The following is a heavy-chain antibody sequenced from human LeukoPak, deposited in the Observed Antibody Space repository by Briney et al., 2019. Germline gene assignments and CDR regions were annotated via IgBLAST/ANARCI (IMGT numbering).Heavy chain of an antibody. Sequence: QPGGSLRLSCAASGFTFSSYWMHWVRQTPGKGLVWVSRINSDGNSTRYADSVKGRFTTSRDNAKNTLYLQMNSLRAEDTAVYYCARPTNYGFDYWGQGTLVTVSS. CDR3: ARPTNYGFDY. J-gene: IGHJ4*02. V-gene: IGHV3-74*01. CDR2: INSDGNST. D-gene: IGHD1-7*01. CDR1: GFTFSSYW.